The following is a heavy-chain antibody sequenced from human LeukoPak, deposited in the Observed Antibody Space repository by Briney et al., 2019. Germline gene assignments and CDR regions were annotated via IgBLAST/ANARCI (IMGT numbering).Heavy chain of an antibody. Sequence: ASVKVSCKASGYTFTSYGISWVRQAPGQGLEWMGWISAYNGNTNYAQKLQGRVTMTTDTSTSTAYMELRSLRSDDTAVYYCAREYRDYDFWSGYYIGPNYYYGMDVWGQGTTVTVSS. CDR2: ISAYNGNT. D-gene: IGHD3-3*01. V-gene: IGHV1-18*01. CDR1: GYTFTSYG. J-gene: IGHJ6*02. CDR3: AREYRDYDFWSGYYIGPNYYYGMDV.